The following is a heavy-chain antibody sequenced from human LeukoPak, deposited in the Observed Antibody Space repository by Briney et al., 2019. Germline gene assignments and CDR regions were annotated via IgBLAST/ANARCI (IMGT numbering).Heavy chain of an antibody. J-gene: IGHJ4*02. D-gene: IGHD3-10*01. Sequence: GGSLRLSCAGSGFTFSSYSMNWVRQAPGKGLEWVSYISSDSGTIYYADSVKGRFTISRDNAKNSLYLQMNSLGAEDTAVYYCAMVRGVIFDYWGQGALVTVSS. CDR1: GFTFSSYS. CDR2: ISSDSGTI. CDR3: AMVRGVIFDY. V-gene: IGHV3-48*04.